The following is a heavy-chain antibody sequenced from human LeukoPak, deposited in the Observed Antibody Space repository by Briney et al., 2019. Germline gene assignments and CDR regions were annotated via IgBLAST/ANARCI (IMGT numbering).Heavy chain of an antibody. CDR3: ARDQYDILTYNWFDP. D-gene: IGHD3-9*01. J-gene: IGHJ5*02. V-gene: IGHV1-2*02. Sequence: GASVKVSCKTSGYTFSGYYMHWVRQAPGQGLEWMGWINPNSGGTNYAQKFQGRVTMTRDTSISTAYMELSRLRSDDTAVYYCARDQYDILTYNWFDPWGQGTLVTVSS. CDR2: INPNSGGT. CDR1: GYTFSGYY.